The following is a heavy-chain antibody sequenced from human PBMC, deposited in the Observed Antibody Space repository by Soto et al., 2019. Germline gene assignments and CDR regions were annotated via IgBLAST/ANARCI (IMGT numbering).Heavy chain of an antibody. CDR2: IYHSGST. J-gene: IGHJ4*02. V-gene: IGHV4-4*02. CDR3: ARGSSAYYYDSSGDAFDY. CDR1: GGSISSSNW. Sequence: SETLSLTCAVSGGSISSSNWWSWVRQPPGKGLEWIGEIYHSGSTNYNPSLKSRVTISVDKSKNQFSLKLSSVTAADTAVYYCARGSSAYYYDSSGDAFDYWGQGTLVTVS. D-gene: IGHD3-22*01.